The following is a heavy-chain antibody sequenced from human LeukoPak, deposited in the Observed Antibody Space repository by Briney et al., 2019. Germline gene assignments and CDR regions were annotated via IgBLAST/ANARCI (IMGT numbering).Heavy chain of an antibody. V-gene: IGHV3-74*01. D-gene: IGHD2-8*01. Sequence: PGGSLRLSCAASGFTFSSYWMHWARQAPGKGLVWVSRINSDGSSTSYADSVKGRFTISRDNAKNTLYLQMNSLRAEDTAVYYCARERKLMGFDYWGQGTLVTVSS. CDR3: ARERKLMGFDY. CDR1: GFTFSSYW. CDR2: INSDGSST. J-gene: IGHJ4*02.